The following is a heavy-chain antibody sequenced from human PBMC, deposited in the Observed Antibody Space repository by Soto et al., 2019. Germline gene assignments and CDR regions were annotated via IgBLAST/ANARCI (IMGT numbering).Heavy chain of an antibody. CDR3: ATSRLTGTPYYYYYGMDV. CDR1: GVTFSSYA. CDR2: IIPIFGTA. D-gene: IGHD1-1*01. Sequence: SVKVSCKASGVTFSSYAISWVRQAPGQGLEWLGGIIPIFGTANYAQKFQGRVTITADESTSTAYMELSSLRSEDTAVYYCATSRLTGTPYYYYYGMDVWGQGTTVTVSS. J-gene: IGHJ6*02. V-gene: IGHV1-69*13.